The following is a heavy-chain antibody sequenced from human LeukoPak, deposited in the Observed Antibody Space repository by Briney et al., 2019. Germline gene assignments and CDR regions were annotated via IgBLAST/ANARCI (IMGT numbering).Heavy chain of an antibody. V-gene: IGHV5-51*01. J-gene: IGHJ4*02. CDR2: IYPGDSDT. CDR3: ARFLGYSYGYSYFDY. CDR1: GYSFTNYW. D-gene: IGHD5-18*01. Sequence: GESLKISCKGSGYSFTNYWIGWVRQMPGKGLEWMGIIYPGDSDTRYSPSFQGQVTISADKSISTAYLQWSSLKASDTAMYYCARFLGYSYGYSYFDYWGQGTLVTVSS.